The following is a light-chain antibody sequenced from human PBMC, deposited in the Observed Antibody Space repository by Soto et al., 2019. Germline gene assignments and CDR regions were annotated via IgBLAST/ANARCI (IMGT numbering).Light chain of an antibody. Sequence: SVLTQPPSASGSPGQSVTFSCTGTSGDIGDYNYVSWYQQHPGKAPKLMIYEVTKRPSGVPDRFSGSKSGNTASLTISGLQAEDEADYYCSSYISSSWVFGGGTKVTVL. V-gene: IGLV2-8*01. J-gene: IGLJ3*02. CDR1: SGDIGDYNY. CDR3: SSYISSSWV. CDR2: EVT.